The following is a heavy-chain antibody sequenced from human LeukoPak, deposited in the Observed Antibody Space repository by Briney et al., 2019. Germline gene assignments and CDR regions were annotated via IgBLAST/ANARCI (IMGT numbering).Heavy chain of an antibody. CDR1: GYTFTSYY. CDR3: ARSGKLRFLEWLRKGNWYFDL. Sequence: ASVKVSCKASGYTFTSYYMHWVRQAPGQGLEWMGWINPNSGGTNYAQKFQGRVTMTRDTSISTAYMELSRLRSDDTAVYYCARSGKLRFLEWLRKGNWYFDLWGRGTLVTVSS. V-gene: IGHV1-2*02. D-gene: IGHD3-3*01. CDR2: INPNSGGT. J-gene: IGHJ2*01.